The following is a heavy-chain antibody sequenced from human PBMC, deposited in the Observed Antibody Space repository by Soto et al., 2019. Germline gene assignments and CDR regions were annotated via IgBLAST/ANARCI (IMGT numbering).Heavy chain of an antibody. V-gene: IGHV4-30-2*01. D-gene: IGHD3-3*01. CDR3: ARLTCSNTRCLKLNGFDI. CDR1: GGSISSGGYS. Sequence: PSETLSLTCAVSGGSISSGGYSWSWIRQPPGKGLEWIGYIYHSGSTYYNPSLKSRVTISVDRSKNQFSLKLSSVTAADTAVYYCARLTCSNTRCLKLNGFDIWGQGTMVTVSS. J-gene: IGHJ3*02. CDR2: IYHSGST.